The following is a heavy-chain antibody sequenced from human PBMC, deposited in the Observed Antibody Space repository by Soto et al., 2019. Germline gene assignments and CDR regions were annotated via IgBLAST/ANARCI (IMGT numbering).Heavy chain of an antibody. D-gene: IGHD3-10*01. CDR1: GFTFSSYW. J-gene: IGHJ4*02. V-gene: IGHV3-7*03. Sequence: QSGGSLRLSCAVSGFTFSSYWMSWVRRAPGGGLEWVANIKQDGRETSYVDSVKGRFTISRDNANNSVFLLMTSLRAEDTAMYYCARSGFYGPANLDSWGQGALVTVSS. CDR3: ARSGFYGPANLDS. CDR2: IKQDGRET.